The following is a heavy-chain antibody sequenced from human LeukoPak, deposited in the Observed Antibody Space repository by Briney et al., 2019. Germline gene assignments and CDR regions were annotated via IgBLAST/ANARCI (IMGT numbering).Heavy chain of an antibody. J-gene: IGHJ4*02. Sequence: PGGSLRLSCAASGFTFSHYAMSWVRQAPGKGLQWVSGISSSGDNTYYADSVKGRFTISRDNSKNTLYLQVNTLRAEDTAFYYCVKDLVSAVIPFYFDYWGQGTLVTVSS. CDR1: GFTFSHYA. D-gene: IGHD2-21*01. CDR3: VKDLVSAVIPFYFDY. CDR2: ISSSGDNT. V-gene: IGHV3-23*01.